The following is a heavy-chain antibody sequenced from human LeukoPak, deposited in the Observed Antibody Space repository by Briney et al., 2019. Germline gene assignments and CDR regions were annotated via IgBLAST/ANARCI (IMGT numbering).Heavy chain of an antibody. J-gene: IGHJ5*02. D-gene: IGHD5-24*01. Sequence: PSETLSLTCTVSGGSISSSSYYCVWIRQPPGKGLEWIGSIYYSGNTFYNPSLKSRVTISVDTSKNQFSLQLTSVTAAERPVFTWPRPRDGGDGRYSWFDPAGQGRLVTVSS. CDR1: GGSISSSSYY. V-gene: IGHV4-39*07. CDR2: IYYSGNT. CDR3: PRPRDGGDGRYSWFDP.